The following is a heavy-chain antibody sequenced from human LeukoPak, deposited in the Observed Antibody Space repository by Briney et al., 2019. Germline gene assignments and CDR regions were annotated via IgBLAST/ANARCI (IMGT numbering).Heavy chain of an antibody. D-gene: IGHD3-16*01. Sequence: ASVTVSCKTSGYTFTDYYIHWVRQAPGQGLEWVGLINPNGGNTGYAERFQGRVTVTTDTSTSTVYMELNSLGSEDTAVYYCARERRAWGEDFWGQGTLVTVSS. V-gene: IGHV1-46*01. CDR3: ARERRAWGEDF. CDR2: INPNGGNT. CDR1: GYTFTDYY. J-gene: IGHJ4*02.